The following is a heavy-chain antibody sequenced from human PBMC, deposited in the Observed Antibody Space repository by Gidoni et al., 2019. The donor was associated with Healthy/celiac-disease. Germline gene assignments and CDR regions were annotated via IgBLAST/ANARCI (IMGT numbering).Heavy chain of an antibody. D-gene: IGHD3-10*01. Sequence: TGYYMHWVRQAPGQGLEWMGRINPNSGGTNYAQKFQGRVTMTRDTSISTAYMELSRLRSDDTAVYYCARVSYYYGSGSYQDYWGQGTLVTVSS. CDR3: ARVSYYYGSGSYQDY. V-gene: IGHV1-2*06. CDR1: TGYY. J-gene: IGHJ4*02. CDR2: INPNSGGT.